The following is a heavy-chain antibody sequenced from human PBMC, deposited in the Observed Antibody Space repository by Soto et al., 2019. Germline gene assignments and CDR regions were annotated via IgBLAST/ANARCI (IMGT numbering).Heavy chain of an antibody. D-gene: IGHD2-15*01. CDR2: ITEGGAYT. Sequence: EVQLLESGGGLAQPGGSLTLSCVASGFTFSDYAMSWVRQAPGKGLEWVSTITEGGAYTYPADPVEGRFTISRDNSKNTLYLQMKSLRAEDMAVYYCAKDAGDVRDWDCRGGSCSPNGMDVWGQGTTVTVSS. CDR1: GFTFSDYA. V-gene: IGHV3-23*01. CDR3: AKDAGDVRDWDCRGGSCSPNGMDV. J-gene: IGHJ6*02.